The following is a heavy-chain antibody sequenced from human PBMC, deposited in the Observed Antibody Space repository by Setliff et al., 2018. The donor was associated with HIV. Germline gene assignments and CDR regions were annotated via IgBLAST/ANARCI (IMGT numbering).Heavy chain of an antibody. J-gene: IGHJ3*02. CDR3: ARAPTHYFGNNKSSWPDAFDI. Sequence: SETLSLTCTVSGYSISSGYYWGWIRQPPGKGLEWIGYVYDSGSTNYNPSLKSRVTISVDTSKNQFSLNLHSVTAADTAVYYCARAPTHYFGNNKSSWPDAFDIWGLGTMVTVSS. V-gene: IGHV4-38-2*02. CDR2: VYDSGST. CDR1: GYSISSGYY. D-gene: IGHD3-10*01.